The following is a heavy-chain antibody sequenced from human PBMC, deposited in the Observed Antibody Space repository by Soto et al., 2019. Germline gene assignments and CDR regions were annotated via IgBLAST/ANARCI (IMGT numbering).Heavy chain of an antibody. V-gene: IGHV5-51*01. CDR1: GYSFTSYW. D-gene: IGHD3-10*01. J-gene: IGHJ6*03. Sequence: GESLKISCKGSGYSFTSYWIGWVRQMPGKGLEWMGIIYPGDSDTRYSPSFQGQVTISADKSISTAYLQWSSLKASDTAMYYCARLITMVRGYYYYMDVWGKGTTVTVSS. CDR2: IYPGDSDT. CDR3: ARLITMVRGYYYYMDV.